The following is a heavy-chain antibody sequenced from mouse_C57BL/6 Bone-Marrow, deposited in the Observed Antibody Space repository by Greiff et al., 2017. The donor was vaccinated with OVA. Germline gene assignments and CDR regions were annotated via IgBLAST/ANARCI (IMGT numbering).Heavy chain of an antibody. CDR1: GYTFTSYW. CDR3: ARMWYFDV. V-gene: IGHV1-50*01. J-gene: IGHJ1*03. Sequence: VQLQQPGAELVKPGASVKLSCKASGYTFTSYWMQWVKQRPGQGLEWIGEIDPSDSCTNYNEKFKGKATLTVDTSSSTAYMQLSSLTSEYSAVDYCARMWYFDVWGTGTTVTVSS. CDR2: IDPSDSCT.